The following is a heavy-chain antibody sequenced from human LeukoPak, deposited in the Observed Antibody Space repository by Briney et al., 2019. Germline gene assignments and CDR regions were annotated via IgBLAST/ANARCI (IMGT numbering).Heavy chain of an antibody. CDR1: GFTLNNAW. J-gene: IGHJ4*02. D-gene: IGHD2-2*01. CDR3: AKGNLVIVPAAIGY. CDR2: ISGSGGTT. Sequence: GGSLRLSCAASGFTLNNAWMSWVRQAPGKGLEWVSGISGSGGTTYYADSVKGRFTVSRDNSKNMLYLQMNSLRAEDTAVYYCAKGNLVIVPAAIGYWGQGTLVTVSS. V-gene: IGHV3-23*01.